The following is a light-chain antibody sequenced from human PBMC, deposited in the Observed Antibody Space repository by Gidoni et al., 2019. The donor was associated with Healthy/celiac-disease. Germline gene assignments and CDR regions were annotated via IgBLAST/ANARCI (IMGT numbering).Light chain of an antibody. Sequence: DIQMTQSPSSLSASVRDRVTITCQASQDISNYLNWYPQKPGKAPKLLIYDASNLETGVPSRFSGSGSGTDFTFTISSLQPEDIAAYYCQQYDNLPYTFGQGTKLEIK. CDR2: DAS. V-gene: IGKV1-33*01. CDR1: QDISNY. J-gene: IGKJ2*01. CDR3: QQYDNLPYT.